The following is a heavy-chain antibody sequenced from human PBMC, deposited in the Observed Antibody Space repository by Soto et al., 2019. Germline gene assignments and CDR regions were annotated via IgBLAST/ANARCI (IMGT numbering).Heavy chain of an antibody. J-gene: IGHJ3*02. CDR3: VRGRGYPDSCDI. Sequence: EVQLVESGGGLVQPGESLRLSCAASGFTFSPFYMHWVRQAPGKGLEWVSHINGDGTTTVYADSVKGRFTISRDNAKSTRYLQISSLRTECTAVYYCVRGRGYPDSCDIWGKGTMVTVSS. D-gene: IGHD6-13*01. CDR2: INGDGTTT. CDR1: GFTFSPFY. V-gene: IGHV3-74*01.